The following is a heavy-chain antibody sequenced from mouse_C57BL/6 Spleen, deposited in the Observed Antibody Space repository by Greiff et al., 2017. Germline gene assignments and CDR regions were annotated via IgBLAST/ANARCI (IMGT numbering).Heavy chain of an antibody. V-gene: IGHV1-69*01. J-gene: IGHJ4*01. D-gene: IGHD2-3*01. CDR3: ARKVDGYYVGYAMDY. Sequence: QVQLQQPGAELVMPGASVKLSCKASGYTFTSYWMHWVKQRPGQGLEWIGEIDPSDSYTNYNQKFKGKSTLTVDKSSSTAYMQLSSLTSEDSAVYYCARKVDGYYVGYAMDYWGQGTSVTVSS. CDR2: IDPSDSYT. CDR1: GYTFTSYW.